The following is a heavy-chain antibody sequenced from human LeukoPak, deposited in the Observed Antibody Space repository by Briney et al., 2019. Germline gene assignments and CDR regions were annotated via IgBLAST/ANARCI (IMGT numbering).Heavy chain of an antibody. CDR1: GFNFNAYA. Sequence: GGSLTIPCAASGFNFNAYAMTWVRQAPGKGLQWVSSISKNGKTTFYTDSVKGRFTISRDNSKDTLHLQMDRLRAEDTALYFCAKDHDNTDSYYYFDSWGLGTLVTVSS. D-gene: IGHD2-21*02. CDR3: AKDHDNTDSYYYFDS. J-gene: IGHJ4*02. V-gene: IGHV3-23*01. CDR2: ISKNGKTT.